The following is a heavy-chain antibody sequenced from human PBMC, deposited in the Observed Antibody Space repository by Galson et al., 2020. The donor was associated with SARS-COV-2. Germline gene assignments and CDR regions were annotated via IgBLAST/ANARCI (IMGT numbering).Heavy chain of an antibody. CDR2: IIWNGGST. V-gene: IGHV3-20*04. Sequence: GESLKISCAASGFTFDDYGMSWVRQVPGKGLEWVSAIIWNGGSTAYADSVKGRFTISRDNAKNSLSLRINSLRAEDTALYYCAKVYGMATAQDAFDIWGRGTMVTVSS. J-gene: IGHJ3*02. D-gene: IGHD1-1*01. CDR3: AKVYGMATAQDAFDI. CDR1: GFTFDDYG.